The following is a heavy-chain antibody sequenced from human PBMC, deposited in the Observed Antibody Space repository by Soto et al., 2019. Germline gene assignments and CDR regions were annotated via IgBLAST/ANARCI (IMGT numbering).Heavy chain of an antibody. V-gene: IGHV3-30*18. J-gene: IGHJ6*03. CDR1: GFTFSSYG. CDR2: ISYDGSNK. D-gene: IGHD3-3*01. Sequence: PGGSLRLSCAASGFTFSSYGMHWVRQAPGKGLEWVAIISYDGSNKYYADSVKGRFTISRDNSKNTLYLQMNSLRAEDTAVYYCAKDGYYDFWSGYSSSYYYYYMDVWGKGTTVTVSS. CDR3: AKDGYYDFWSGYSSSYYYYYMDV.